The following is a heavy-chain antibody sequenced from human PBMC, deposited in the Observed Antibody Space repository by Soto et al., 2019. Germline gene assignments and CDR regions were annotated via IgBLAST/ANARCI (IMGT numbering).Heavy chain of an antibody. V-gene: IGHV3-11*06. Sequence: GGSLRLSCAASGFTFSDYYMSWIRQAPGKGLEWVSYISSSSSYTNYADSVKGRFTISRDNAKNSLYLQMNSLRAEDTAVYYCARDPPIGGRRWYGPSDYWGQGT. CDR2: ISSSSSYT. D-gene: IGHD6-13*01. CDR1: GFTFSDYY. CDR3: ARDPPIGGRRWYGPSDY. J-gene: IGHJ4*02.